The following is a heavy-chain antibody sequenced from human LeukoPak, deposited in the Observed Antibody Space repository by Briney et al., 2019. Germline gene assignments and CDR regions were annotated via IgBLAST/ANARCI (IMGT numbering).Heavy chain of an antibody. CDR1: GYTFTGYY. V-gene: IGHV1-2*06. J-gene: IGHJ4*02. CDR2: IDPNSGGT. Sequence: ASVKVSCKASGYTFTGYYMHWVRQAPGQGPEWMGRIDPNSGGTNYAQKFQGRVTTTRDTSISTAYMELSRLRSDDTAVYYCARDRYYGSGSYYNVFDYWGQGTLVTVSS. D-gene: IGHD3-10*01. CDR3: ARDRYYGSGSYYNVFDY.